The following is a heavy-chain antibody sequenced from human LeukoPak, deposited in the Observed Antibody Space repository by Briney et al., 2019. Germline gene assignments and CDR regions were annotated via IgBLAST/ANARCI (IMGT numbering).Heavy chain of an antibody. CDR1: GFTFDDYA. V-gene: IGHV3-9*01. Sequence: PGRSLRLSCAASGFTFDDYAMHWVRQAPGKGLEWVSGISWNSGSIGYADSVKGRFTISRDNAKNSLYLQMNSLRAEDTALYYCATGAVGATLLGDAFDIWGQGTMVTVSS. J-gene: IGHJ3*02. CDR3: ATGAVGATLLGDAFDI. CDR2: ISWNSGSI. D-gene: IGHD1-26*01.